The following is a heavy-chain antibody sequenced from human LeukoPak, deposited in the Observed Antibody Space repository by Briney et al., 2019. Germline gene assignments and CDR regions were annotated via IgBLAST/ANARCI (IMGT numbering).Heavy chain of an antibody. Sequence: GGSLRLSCAASGFTVSSNYMSWVRQAPGKGLEWVSVIYSGGSTYYAGSVKGRFTISRDNSKNTLYLQMNSLRAEDTAVYYCATLLVVPAAMDYWGQGTLVTVSS. CDR1: GFTVSSNY. J-gene: IGHJ4*02. CDR3: ATLLVVPAAMDY. CDR2: IYSGGST. V-gene: IGHV3-66*02. D-gene: IGHD2-2*01.